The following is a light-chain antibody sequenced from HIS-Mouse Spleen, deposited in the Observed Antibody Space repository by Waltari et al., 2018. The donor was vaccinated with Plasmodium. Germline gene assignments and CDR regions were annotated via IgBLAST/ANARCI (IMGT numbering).Light chain of an antibody. CDR3: YSTDSSGNHRV. CDR2: EDS. V-gene: IGLV3-10*01. Sequence: SYELTQPPSVSVSPGQTARITCSGDALPNKYAYWYQQKSGQAPVLVIYEDSKRPSGIPEGFSGSRSGTIANLTIRGAQVEDEADYYCYSTDSSGNHRVFGGGTKLTVL. CDR1: ALPNKY. J-gene: IGLJ3*02.